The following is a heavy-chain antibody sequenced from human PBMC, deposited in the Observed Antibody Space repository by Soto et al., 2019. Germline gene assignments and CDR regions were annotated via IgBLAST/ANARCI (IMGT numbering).Heavy chain of an antibody. J-gene: IGHJ3*02. CDR3: ARQLLGYCRSTSCYGYAFDI. CDR1: GDSISSYY. V-gene: IGHV4-59*01. CDR2: ISYSGSN. Sequence: QVQLQESGPGLVKPSETLSLTCTVSGDSISSYYWSWIRQSPGKVLEWIGRISYSGSNNYNPSLKSRVTISLDTSTNQFSLKLSSVTAADTAVYYCARQLLGYCRSTSCYGYAFDIWGQGTMVTVSS. D-gene: IGHD2-2*01.